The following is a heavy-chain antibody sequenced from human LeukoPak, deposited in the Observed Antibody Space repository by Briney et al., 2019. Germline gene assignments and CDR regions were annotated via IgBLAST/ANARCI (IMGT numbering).Heavy chain of an antibody. CDR3: ARDRGTQLWRDYYYGMDV. Sequence: ASVKVSCKASGYTFTSYGISWVRQAPGQGLAWMGWISAYNGNTNYAQKLQGRVTMTTDTSTSTAYMELRSLRSDDTAVYYCARDRGTQLWRDYYYGMDVWGQGTTVTVSS. CDR2: ISAYNGNT. CDR1: GYTFTSYG. J-gene: IGHJ6*02. V-gene: IGHV1-18*01. D-gene: IGHD5-18*01.